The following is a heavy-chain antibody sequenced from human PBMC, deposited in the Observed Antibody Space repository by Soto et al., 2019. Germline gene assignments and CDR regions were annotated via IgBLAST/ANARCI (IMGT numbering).Heavy chain of an antibody. J-gene: IGHJ6*02. CDR2: MGYNGCT. Sequence: PSETLSLTCTVSGGSISSSSYYWGWIRQPPGKGLEWIGCMGYNGCTNYNPSLRSRVTISLDTSKNQFSLNLSSVTAADTALYYCARQGFGELHGLVDVWGQGTTVTVSS. CDR1: GGSISSSSYY. D-gene: IGHD3-10*01. V-gene: IGHV4-39*01. CDR3: ARQGFGELHGLVDV.